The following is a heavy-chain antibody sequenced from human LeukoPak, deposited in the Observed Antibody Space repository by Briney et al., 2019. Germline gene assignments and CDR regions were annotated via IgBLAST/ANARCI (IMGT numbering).Heavy chain of an antibody. D-gene: IGHD6-19*01. CDR2: IYSSGST. J-gene: IGHJ4*02. Sequence: SETLSLTCTVSGGSISSYYWSWIRQPAGKGLEWIGRIYSSGSTNYNPSLKSRVTMSVDTSKNHFSLKLSSVTAADTAVYYCARARPVAGIYYFDYWGQGTLVTVSS. CDR1: GGSISSYY. CDR3: ARARPVAGIYYFDY. V-gene: IGHV4-4*07.